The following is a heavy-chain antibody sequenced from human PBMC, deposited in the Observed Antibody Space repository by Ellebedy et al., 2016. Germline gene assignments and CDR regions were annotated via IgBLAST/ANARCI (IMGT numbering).Heavy chain of an antibody. CDR3: ARDQGGYSYGYGGVDY. J-gene: IGHJ4*02. CDR1: GFTFSSYS. CDR2: ISSSSSYI. Sequence: GESLKISCAASGFTFSSYSMNWVRQAPGKGLEWVSSISSSSSYIYYADSVKGRFTISRDNAKNSLYLQMNSLRAEDTAVYYCARDQGGYSYGYGGVDYWGQGTLVTVSS. V-gene: IGHV3-21*01. D-gene: IGHD5-18*01.